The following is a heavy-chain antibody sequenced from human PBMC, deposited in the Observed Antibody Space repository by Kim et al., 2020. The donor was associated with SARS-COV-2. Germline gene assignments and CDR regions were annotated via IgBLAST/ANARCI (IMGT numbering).Heavy chain of an antibody. J-gene: IGHJ6*02. D-gene: IGHD6-13*01. Sequence: SVKSRITINPDTSKNQFSLQLNSVTHEDTAVYYCARGSGSSWQGYYGMDVWGQGTTVTVSS. V-gene: IGHV6-1*01. CDR3: ARGSGSSWQGYYGMDV.